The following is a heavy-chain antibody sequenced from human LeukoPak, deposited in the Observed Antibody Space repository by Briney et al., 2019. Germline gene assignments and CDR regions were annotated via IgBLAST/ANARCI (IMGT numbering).Heavy chain of an antibody. CDR2: IYHTGST. CDR1: GGSISSYY. J-gene: IGHJ6*03. Sequence: SETLSLTCTVSGGSISSYYWSWIRQPPGKGLERIGYIYHTGSTNYNPSLKSRVTISVDTSKNQFSLKLSSVTAADTAVYYCARAYYYYYYMDVWGKGTTVTISS. CDR3: ARAYYYYYYMDV. V-gene: IGHV4-4*08.